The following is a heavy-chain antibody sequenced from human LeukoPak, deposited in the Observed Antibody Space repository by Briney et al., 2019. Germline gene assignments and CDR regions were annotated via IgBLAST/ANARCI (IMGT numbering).Heavy chain of an antibody. CDR3: ARGVVVAAGDFDY. D-gene: IGHD2-2*01. CDR2: INPNSGGT. Sequence: ASVKVSCKASGYTFTGYYMHWVRQAPGQGLEWMGWINPNSGGTNYAQKFQGRVTTTRDTSISTAYMELSRLRSDDTAVYYCARGVVVAAGDFDYWGQGTVVTVSS. J-gene: IGHJ4*02. CDR1: GYTFTGYY. V-gene: IGHV1-2*02.